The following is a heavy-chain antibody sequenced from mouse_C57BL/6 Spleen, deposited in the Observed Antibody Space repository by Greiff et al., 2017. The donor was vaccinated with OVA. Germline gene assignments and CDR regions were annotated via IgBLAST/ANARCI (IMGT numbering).Heavy chain of an antibody. CDR1: GYSITSGYY. V-gene: IGHV3-6*01. CDR3: ARGWLLQYYFDY. J-gene: IGHJ2*01. D-gene: IGHD2-3*01. Sequence: ESGPGLVKPSQSLSLTCSVTGYSITSGYYWNWIRQFPGNKLEWMGYISYDGSNNYNPSLKNRISITRDTSKNQFFLKLNSVTTEDTATYDCARGWLLQYYFDYWGQGTTLTVSS. CDR2: ISYDGSN.